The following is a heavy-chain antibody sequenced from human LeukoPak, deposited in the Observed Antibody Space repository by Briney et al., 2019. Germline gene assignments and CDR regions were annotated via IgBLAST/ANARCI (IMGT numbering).Heavy chain of an antibody. V-gene: IGHV4-59*11. D-gene: IGHD3-16*01. Sequence: PSETLSLTCTVSGGSISSHYWSWIRQPPGKGLEWIGYIYYSGSTNYNPSLKSRVTISVDTSKSQFSLKLSSVTAADTAVYYCARVSWGVGAFDIWGQGTMVTVSS. CDR1: GGSISSHY. CDR2: IYYSGST. CDR3: ARVSWGVGAFDI. J-gene: IGHJ3*02.